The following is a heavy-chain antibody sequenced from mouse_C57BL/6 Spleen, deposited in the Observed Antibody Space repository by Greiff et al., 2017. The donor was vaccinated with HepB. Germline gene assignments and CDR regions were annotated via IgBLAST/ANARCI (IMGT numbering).Heavy chain of an antibody. D-gene: IGHD2-2*01. CDR2: INPSTGGT. CDR1: GYSFTGYY. Sequence: EVKLQESGPELVKPGASVKISCKASGYSFTGYYMNWVKQSPEKSLEWIGEINPSTGGTTYNQKFKAKATLTVDKSSSTAYMQLKSLTSEDSAVYYCARGKGYYGYFDVWGTGTTVTVSS. CDR3: ARGKGYYGYFDV. V-gene: IGHV1-42*01. J-gene: IGHJ1*03.